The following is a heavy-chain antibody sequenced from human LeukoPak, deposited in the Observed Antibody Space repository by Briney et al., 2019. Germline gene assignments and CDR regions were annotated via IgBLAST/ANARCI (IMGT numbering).Heavy chain of an antibody. CDR1: GFTFTSSA. CDR3: AAVPYYDFWSGYYTCDY. J-gene: IGHJ4*02. D-gene: IGHD3-3*01. Sequence: SVKVSCKAAGFTFTSSAVQWVRQARGQRLEWIGWIVVGSGNTNYAQKFQERVTITRDMSTSTAYMELSSLRSEDTAVCYCAAVPYYDFWSGYYTCDYWVQGTLVTVSS. CDR2: IVVGSGNT. V-gene: IGHV1-58*01.